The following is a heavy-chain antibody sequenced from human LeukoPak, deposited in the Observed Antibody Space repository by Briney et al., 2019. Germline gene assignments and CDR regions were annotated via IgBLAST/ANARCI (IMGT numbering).Heavy chain of an antibody. CDR3: AREGVRTIFGVVIPIHPTQFDP. Sequence: ASVKVSCKASGYTCTGYYMHWVRQAPGQGLEWMGWINPNSGGTNYAQKFQGRVTMTRDTSISTAYMELSRLRSDDTAVYYCAREGVRTIFGVVIPIHPTQFDPWGQGTLVTVSS. J-gene: IGHJ5*02. CDR1: GYTCTGYY. V-gene: IGHV1-2*02. D-gene: IGHD3-3*01. CDR2: INPNSGGT.